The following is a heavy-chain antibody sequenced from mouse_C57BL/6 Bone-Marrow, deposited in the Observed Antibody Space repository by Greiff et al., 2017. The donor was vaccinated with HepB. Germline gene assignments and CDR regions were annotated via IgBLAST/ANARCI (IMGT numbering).Heavy chain of an antibody. CDR1: GYTFTDYY. Sequence: VQLQQSGPELVKPGASVKISCKASGYTFTDYYMNWVKQSHGKSLEWIGDINPNNGGTSYNQKFKGKATLTVDKSSSTAYMELRSLTSEDSAVYYCARGIFYYYGSSYNAMDYWGQGTSVTVSS. CDR2: INPNNGGT. V-gene: IGHV1-26*01. D-gene: IGHD1-1*01. CDR3: ARGIFYYYGSSYNAMDY. J-gene: IGHJ4*01.